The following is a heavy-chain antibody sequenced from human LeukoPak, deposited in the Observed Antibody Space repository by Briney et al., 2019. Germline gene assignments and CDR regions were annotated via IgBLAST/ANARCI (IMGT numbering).Heavy chain of an antibody. CDR3: ARDAVYYDILTGWGYYYLDV. CDR2: IYYTGST. Sequence: KTSETLSLTCTVSGGFMSNSSYYWGWIRQPPGKGLEWIGSIYYTGSTYYNPSLKSRVTIYVDTSKNQFSLKLSSVTAADTAVYYCARDAVYYDILTGWGYYYLDVWGKGTTVTISS. J-gene: IGHJ6*03. D-gene: IGHD3-9*01. V-gene: IGHV4-39*07. CDR1: GGFMSNSSYY.